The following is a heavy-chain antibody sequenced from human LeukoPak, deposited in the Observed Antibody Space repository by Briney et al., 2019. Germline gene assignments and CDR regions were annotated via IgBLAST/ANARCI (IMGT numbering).Heavy chain of an antibody. CDR2: IYFTGST. D-gene: IGHD4-17*01. J-gene: IGHJ4*02. V-gene: IGHV4-59*01. CDR1: GGSISSYY. Sequence: PSETLSLTCTVSGGSISSYYWSWIRQPPGKGLEWIGYIYFTGSTNYNPSLRSRVTISLDMSKNQFSLKLSSVTAAGTAVYYCARAYGDHADYWGQGILVTVSS. CDR3: ARAYGDHADY.